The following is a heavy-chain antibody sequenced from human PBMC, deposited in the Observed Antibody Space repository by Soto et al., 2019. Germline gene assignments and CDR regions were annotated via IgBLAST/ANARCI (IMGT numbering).Heavy chain of an antibody. V-gene: IGHV3-66*01. Sequence: GSLRLSCAASGFTVSSNYMSWVRQAPGKGLEWVSVIYSGGSTYYADSVKGRFTISRDNSKNTLYLQMNSLRAEDTAVYYCAREDTLYYYYGMDVWGQGTTVTVSS. CDR1: GFTVSSNY. CDR3: AREDTLYYYYGMDV. J-gene: IGHJ6*02. CDR2: IYSGGST. D-gene: IGHD5-18*01.